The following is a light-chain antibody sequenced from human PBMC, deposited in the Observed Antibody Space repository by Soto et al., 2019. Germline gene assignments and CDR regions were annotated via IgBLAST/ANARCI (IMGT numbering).Light chain of an antibody. CDR3: KQYGSSPRT. Sequence: EIVLTQSPDTLSLSPGERATLSCRASQSISSTQLVWYQQKPGQAPTLLIFGAYSRATGIQDRFSGSGSGTDFSLTIRRLEAEDFAVYYCKQYGSSPRTFGQGTKVDIK. CDR1: QSISSTQ. V-gene: IGKV3-20*01. CDR2: GAY. J-gene: IGKJ1*01.